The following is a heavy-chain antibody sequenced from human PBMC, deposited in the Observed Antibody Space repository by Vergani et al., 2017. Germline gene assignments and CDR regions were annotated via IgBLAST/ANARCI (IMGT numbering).Heavy chain of an antibody. D-gene: IGHD3-10*01. CDR3: GRVADVYCFGSRLLDH. J-gene: IGHJ4*02. CDR1: GGSISGYD. CDR2: MYHSGST. V-gene: IGHV4-59*01. Sequence: QVRLQESGPGLVKPSETLSLTCSVSGGSISGYDWSWIRQPPGKELEWIGYMYHSGSTNYNPSLETRVTIAGDTSKNQFSMKLKSVTAADTAVYYCGRVADVYCFGSRLLDHWGQGILVTVSS.